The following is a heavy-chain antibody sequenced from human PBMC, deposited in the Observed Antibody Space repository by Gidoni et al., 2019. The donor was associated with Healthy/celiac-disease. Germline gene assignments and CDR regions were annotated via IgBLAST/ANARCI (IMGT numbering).Heavy chain of an antibody. CDR1: GFTFSSYA. Sequence: EVQLLASGGGLVQPGGSLRLSCAASGFTFSSYAMSWVRQAPGKGLEWVAAISGSGGSTYYADAVKGRFTISRDNSKNTLYLKMNSLRAEDTAVYYCAKDLRSSSWYVGDDYGGRDAFDIWGQGTMVTVSS. D-gene: IGHD6-13*01. CDR3: AKDLRSSSWYVGDDYGGRDAFDI. CDR2: ISGSGGST. V-gene: IGHV3-23*01. J-gene: IGHJ3*02.